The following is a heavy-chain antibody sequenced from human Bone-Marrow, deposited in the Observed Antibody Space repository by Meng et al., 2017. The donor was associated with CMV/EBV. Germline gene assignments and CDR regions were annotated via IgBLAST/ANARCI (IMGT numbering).Heavy chain of an antibody. D-gene: IGHD6-6*01. V-gene: IGHV3-7*01. CDR3: ARAGSSCYYGMDV. CDR1: GFTFSSYW. J-gene: IGHJ6*02. Sequence: GESLKISCAASGFTFSSYWMHWVRQAPGKGLERVANIRQNASEIYYMDSVKGRFTISRDDAKNSLYLQMNSQRAEDTAVYYCARAGSSCYYGMDVWGQGTTVTVSS. CDR2: IRQNASEI.